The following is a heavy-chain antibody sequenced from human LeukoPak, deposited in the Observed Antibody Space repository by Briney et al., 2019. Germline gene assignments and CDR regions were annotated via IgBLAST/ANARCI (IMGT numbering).Heavy chain of an antibody. CDR3: ARVSRYLAYCGGDCYSSSGYFDY. Sequence: SGTLSLTCAVSGGSISSSNWWSWVRQPPGKGLEWIGEIYHSGSTNYNPSLKSRVTISVDKSKNQFSLKLSSVTAADTAVYYCARVSRYLAYCGGDCYSSSGYFDYWGQGTLVTVSS. D-gene: IGHD2-21*02. J-gene: IGHJ4*02. CDR1: GGSISSSNW. V-gene: IGHV4-4*02. CDR2: IYHSGST.